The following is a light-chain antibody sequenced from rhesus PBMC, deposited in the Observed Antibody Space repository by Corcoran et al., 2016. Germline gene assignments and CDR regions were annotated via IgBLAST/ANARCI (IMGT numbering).Light chain of an antibody. Sequence: DIQMTQSPSSLSASVGDRVTITCRASQTISRFLAWYQQKAGKVPKLLIYAASNLESGVPSRFMGSGSGTDFTLTISSLQPEDFATYYCQQHDSHPFTFGPGTKLDIK. J-gene: IGKJ3*01. V-gene: IGKV1-44*03. CDR3: QQHDSHPFT. CDR2: AAS. CDR1: QTISRF.